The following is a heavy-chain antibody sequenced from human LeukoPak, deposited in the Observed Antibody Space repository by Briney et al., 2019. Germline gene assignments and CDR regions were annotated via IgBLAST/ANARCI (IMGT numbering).Heavy chain of an antibody. CDR1: GYTFTGYY. Sequence: GASVKVSCKASGYTFTGYYIHWVRQAPGQGLEWMGWINPNSGGTNYAQKFQGRVTMTRDMSISTAHMELSRLRSDDTAVFYCARAGQQWFPYYYDNWGQGTLVTVSS. V-gene: IGHV1-2*02. CDR3: ARAGQQWFPYYYDN. CDR2: INPNSGGT. J-gene: IGHJ4*02. D-gene: IGHD5-18*01.